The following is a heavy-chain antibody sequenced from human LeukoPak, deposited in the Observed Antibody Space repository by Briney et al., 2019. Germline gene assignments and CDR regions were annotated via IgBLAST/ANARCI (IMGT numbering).Heavy chain of an antibody. CDR3: ARESPGYCSGGSCQRGFDY. CDR2: ISFDGKIS. CDR1: GFTFNRYG. D-gene: IGHD2-15*01. J-gene: IGHJ4*02. Sequence: PGRSLRLSCAASGFTFNRYGMHWVRQAPGKGLEWVAVISFDGKISYYADSVKGRFIISRDNSKNTLDLQMNSLRAEDTAVYYCARESPGYCSGGSCQRGFDYWGQGTLVTVSS. V-gene: IGHV3-30*03.